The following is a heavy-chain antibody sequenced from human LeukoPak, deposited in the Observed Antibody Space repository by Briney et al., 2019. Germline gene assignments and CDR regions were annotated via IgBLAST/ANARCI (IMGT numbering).Heavy chain of an antibody. CDR1: GYSMSSGYY. D-gene: IGHD1-7*01. V-gene: IGHV4-38-2*02. J-gene: IGHJ3*01. CDR2: IFHSGNS. CDR3: ARVGYNWNLWFDF. Sequence: SETLSLTCTVSGYSMSSGYYWGWIRQPPGKGLQWIGSIFHSGNSYYNPSLKSRVTISVDTSKNQFSLKVDSVTAADTAVYYCARVGYNWNLWFDFWGQGTTVTVSS.